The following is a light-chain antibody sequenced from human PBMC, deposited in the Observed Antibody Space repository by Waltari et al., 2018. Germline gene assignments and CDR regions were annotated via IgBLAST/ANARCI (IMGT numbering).Light chain of an antibody. Sequence: QSVVYNSNDKNYLAWYQQKPGHPPRLLIYWASTRESGVPDRFSGSGSGTYFTLTISNLQAEDVAVYYCQQYFRSRTFGQGTKVEIK. CDR2: WAS. CDR1: QSVVYNSNDKNY. V-gene: IGKV4-1*01. J-gene: IGKJ1*01. CDR3: QQYFRSRT.